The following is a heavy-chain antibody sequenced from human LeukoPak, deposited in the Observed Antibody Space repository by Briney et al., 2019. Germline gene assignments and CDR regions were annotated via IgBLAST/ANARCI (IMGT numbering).Heavy chain of an antibody. D-gene: IGHD1-7*01. V-gene: IGHV3-48*02. CDR2: ISSSSSTI. CDR1: GFTFSSYS. Sequence: GGSLRLSCAAYGFTFSSYSMNWVRQAPGKGLEWVSYISSSSSTIYYADSVKGRFTISRDNAKNSLYLQMNSLRDEDTAVYYCATCITGTTGNFDYWGQGTLVTVSS. J-gene: IGHJ4*02. CDR3: ATCITGTTGNFDY.